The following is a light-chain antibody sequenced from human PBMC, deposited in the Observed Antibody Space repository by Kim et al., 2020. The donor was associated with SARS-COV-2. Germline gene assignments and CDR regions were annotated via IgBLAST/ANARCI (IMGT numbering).Light chain of an antibody. Sequence: ASVGDRVTITCRASQGISNYLAWYQLKPGEVPKLLIYAASAVQSGVPSRFRGSGSGTDFTLTISSLQPEDVATYYCQKYNSAPRTFGQGTKVEIK. CDR1: QGISNY. CDR3: QKYNSAPRT. V-gene: IGKV1-27*01. J-gene: IGKJ1*01. CDR2: AAS.